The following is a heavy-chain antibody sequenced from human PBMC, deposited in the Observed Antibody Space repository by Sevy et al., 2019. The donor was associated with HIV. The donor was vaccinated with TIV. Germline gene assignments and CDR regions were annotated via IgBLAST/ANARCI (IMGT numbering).Heavy chain of an antibody. Sequence: ASVKVSCKASGYTFTGYYMHWVRQAPGQGLEWMGWINPNSGGTNYAQKFQGRVTMTRDTSISTAYMERSRLRSDDTAVYYCAGDGGGSGSYYRGNYYYYGMDVWGQGTTVTVSS. CDR3: AGDGGGSGSYYRGNYYYYGMDV. CDR1: GYTFTGYY. V-gene: IGHV1-2*02. D-gene: IGHD3-10*01. J-gene: IGHJ6*02. CDR2: INPNSGGT.